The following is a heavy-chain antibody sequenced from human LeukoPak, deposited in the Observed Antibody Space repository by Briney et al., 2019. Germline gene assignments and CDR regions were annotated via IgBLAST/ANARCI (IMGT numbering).Heavy chain of an antibody. V-gene: IGHV4-31*03. D-gene: IGHD4-11*01. CDR1: GGSISSGGYS. J-gene: IGHJ5*02. Sequence: SETLSLTCTVSGGSISSGGYSWSWIRQHPGKGLEWIGYIYYSGTTYYNPSLRSRVTISVDTSKNQFSLRLSSVTAADTAVYYCARDRPVTGANWFDPWGQGALVTVSS. CDR3: ARDRPVTGANWFDP. CDR2: IYYSGTT.